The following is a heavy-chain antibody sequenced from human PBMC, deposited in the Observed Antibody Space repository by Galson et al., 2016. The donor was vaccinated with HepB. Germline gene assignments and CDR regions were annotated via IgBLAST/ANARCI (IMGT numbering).Heavy chain of an antibody. CDR2: TFYRSNWQN. J-gene: IGHJ4*02. V-gene: IGHV6-1*01. CDR3: AKVHDTNWIDPTEDYFFDY. D-gene: IGHD1-1*01. CDR1: GDSVSSNTAG. Sequence: CAISGDSVSSNTAGWNWIRQSPSRGLEWLGRTFYRSNWQNDYAESVKSRITINPDTSKNQFSLQLNSVTPEDTGVYYCAKVHDTNWIDPTEDYFFDYWGQGTLVTVSS.